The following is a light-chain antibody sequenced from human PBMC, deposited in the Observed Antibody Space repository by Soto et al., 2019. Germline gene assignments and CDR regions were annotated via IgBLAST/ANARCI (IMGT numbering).Light chain of an antibody. CDR3: QQRSNWPPPIT. CDR1: QSVSSY. V-gene: IGKV3-11*01. CDR2: DAS. J-gene: IGKJ5*01. Sequence: EIVLTHSPATLSLSPWERATLSCRPSQSVSSYLAWYQQKPGQAPRLLIYDASNRATGIPARFSGSGSGTDFTLTISSLDPEDFAVYYCQQRSNWPPPITFGQGTRLEIK.